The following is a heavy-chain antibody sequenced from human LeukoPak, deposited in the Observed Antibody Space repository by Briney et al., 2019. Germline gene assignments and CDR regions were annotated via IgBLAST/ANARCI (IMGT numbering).Heavy chain of an antibody. J-gene: IGHJ3*02. CDR1: RFTLSRYS. CDR2: IGSSRSTM. CDR3: ARNGLGYYDSSGSRDAFDI. Sequence: PGGSLRLSCAASRFTLSRYSMNSVRQAPRTGLEGVSYIGSSRSTMYYADSAKGRFTISRDNAKNSLYLQMNSLRDEDTAVYYCARNGLGYYDSSGSRDAFDISGQGTMVTVSS. V-gene: IGHV3-48*02. D-gene: IGHD3-22*01.